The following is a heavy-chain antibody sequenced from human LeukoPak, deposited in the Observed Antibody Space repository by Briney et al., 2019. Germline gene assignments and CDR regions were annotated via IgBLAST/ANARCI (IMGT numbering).Heavy chain of an antibody. Sequence: GGSLRLSCAASGFTFSSYAMSWVRQAPGKGLEWVSAISGSGGSTYYADSVKGRFTISRDNSKNTLYLQMNSLRAEDTAVYYCANLPGEGTMIVGRLDYWGQGTLVTVSS. CDR1: GFTFSSYA. D-gene: IGHD3-22*01. CDR3: ANLPGEGTMIVGRLDY. CDR2: ISGSGGST. J-gene: IGHJ4*02. V-gene: IGHV3-23*01.